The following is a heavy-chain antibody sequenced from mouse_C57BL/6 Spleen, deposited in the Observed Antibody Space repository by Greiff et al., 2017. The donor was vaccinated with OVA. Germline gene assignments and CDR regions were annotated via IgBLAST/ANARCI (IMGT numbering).Heavy chain of an antibody. V-gene: IGHV5-4*01. CDR1: GFTFSSYA. CDR3: ARDGYDYDGDYYAMDY. J-gene: IGHJ4*01. Sequence: DVQLVESGGGLVKPGGSLKLSCAASGFTFSSYAMPWVRQTPEKRLEWVATISDGGSYTYYPDNVKGRFTISRDNAKNNLYLQMSHLKSEDTAMYYCARDGYDYDGDYYAMDYWGQGTSVTVSS. D-gene: IGHD2-4*01. CDR2: ISDGGSYT.